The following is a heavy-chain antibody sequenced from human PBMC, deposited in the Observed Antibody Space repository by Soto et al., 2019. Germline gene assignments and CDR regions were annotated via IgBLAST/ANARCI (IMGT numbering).Heavy chain of an antibody. Sequence: QVQLVESGGGVVQPGRSLRLYCAASGFTFSSYGMHWVRQAPGKGLEWVAVISYDGSNKYYADSVKGRFTISRDNSKNTLYLLMNSLRAEDTAVYYCAKAGQAMVRFRGSAYYGMDVWGQGTTVTVSS. D-gene: IGHD5-18*01. CDR3: AKAGQAMVRFRGSAYYGMDV. CDR1: GFTFSSYG. V-gene: IGHV3-30*18. J-gene: IGHJ6*02. CDR2: ISYDGSNK.